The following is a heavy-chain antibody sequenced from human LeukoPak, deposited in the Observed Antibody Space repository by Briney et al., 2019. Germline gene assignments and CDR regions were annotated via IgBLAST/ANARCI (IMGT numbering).Heavy chain of an antibody. CDR3: AKEVYKWELLRVGAFDI. D-gene: IGHD1-26*01. Sequence: GGSLRLSCAASGFTFSSYAMSWVRQAPGKGLEWVSAISGSGGCTYYADSVKGRFTISRDNSKNTLYLQMNSLRAEDTAVYYCAKEVYKWELLRVGAFDIWGQGTMVTVSS. CDR1: GFTFSSYA. V-gene: IGHV3-23*01. J-gene: IGHJ3*02. CDR2: ISGSGGCT.